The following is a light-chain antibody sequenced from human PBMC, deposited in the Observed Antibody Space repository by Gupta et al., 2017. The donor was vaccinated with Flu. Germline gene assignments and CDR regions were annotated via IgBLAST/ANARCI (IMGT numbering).Light chain of an antibody. CDR1: SRAVGGYYV. Sequence: QSALIQPAPVSGPPGQPIPISCTGTSRAVGGYYVVSSYQQYPGKAPKLIIYEDSERPAGVSNRFAGSKSGNTASLTISGRQAEDEADYYCCSCSGSSNWVFGGGTKVTVL. CDR3: CSCSGSSNWV. V-gene: IGLV2-23*01. J-gene: IGLJ3*02. CDR2: EDS.